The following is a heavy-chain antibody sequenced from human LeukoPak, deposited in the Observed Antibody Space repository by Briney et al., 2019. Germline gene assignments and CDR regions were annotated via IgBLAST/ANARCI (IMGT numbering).Heavy chain of an antibody. CDR1: GYTFTSYY. Sequence: ASVKVSCKASGYTFTSYYMHWVRQAPGQGLEWMEIINPSGGSTSYAQKFQGRVTMTRDMSTSTVYMELSSLRSEDTAVYYCAKPPHATTITMFDYWGQGTLVTVSS. V-gene: IGHV1-46*01. CDR2: INPSGGST. D-gene: IGHD3-10*01. CDR3: AKPPHATTITMFDY. J-gene: IGHJ4*02.